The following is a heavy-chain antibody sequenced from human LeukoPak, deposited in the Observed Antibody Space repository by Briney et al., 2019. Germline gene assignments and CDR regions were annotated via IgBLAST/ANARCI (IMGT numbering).Heavy chain of an antibody. CDR1: GFTFSSYS. CDR2: ISSSSSYI. Sequence: GGSLRLSCAASGFTFSSYSMNRVRQAPGKGLEWVSSISSSSSYIYYADSVKGRFTISRDNAKNSLYLQMNSLRAEVTAVYYCARDRYYYGSGNDHDYWGQGTLVTVSS. D-gene: IGHD3-10*01. J-gene: IGHJ4*02. V-gene: IGHV3-21*01. CDR3: ARDRYYYGSGNDHDY.